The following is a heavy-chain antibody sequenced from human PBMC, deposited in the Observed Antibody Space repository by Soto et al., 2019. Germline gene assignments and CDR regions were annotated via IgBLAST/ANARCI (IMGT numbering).Heavy chain of an antibody. J-gene: IGHJ6*02. V-gene: IGHV1-2*02. D-gene: IGHD1-1*01. CDR2: VHPNSGGT. Sequence: QVHLVQSGAEVKQPGASVKVSCKASGYTFSVYHMHWVRQAPGQGLEWMGWVHPNSGGTNYAQSFEGRVTMTRDTSINPAYMELSRLTSDDTAVYYCAKDLQRGMDVWGQATRVTVSS. CDR3: AKDLQRGMDV. CDR1: GYTFSVYH.